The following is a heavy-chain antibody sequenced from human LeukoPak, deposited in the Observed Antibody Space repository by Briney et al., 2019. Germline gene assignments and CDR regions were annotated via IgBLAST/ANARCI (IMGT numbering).Heavy chain of an antibody. CDR2: IYYSGST. CDR3: ARTPAGTTLENWDYYFDY. V-gene: IGHV4-59*08. CDR1: GGSISSYY. Sequence: SETLSLTCTVSGGSISSYYWSWIRQPPGKGLEWIGYIYYSGSTNYNPSLKSRVTISVDTSKNQFSLKLSSVTAADTAVYYCARTPAGTTLENWDYYFDYWGQGTLVTVSS. J-gene: IGHJ4*02. D-gene: IGHD1-1*01.